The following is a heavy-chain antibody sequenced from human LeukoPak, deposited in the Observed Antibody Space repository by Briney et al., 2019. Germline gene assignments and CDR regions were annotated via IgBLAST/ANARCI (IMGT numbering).Heavy chain of an antibody. Sequence: PGGSLRLSCAASGFTFSSYAMHWVRQAPGKGLEWVANIKEDGSEKYYVDSVKGRFTMSRDNAKNSLYLQMNSLRADDTALYYCAKEYDLLTGRHFEYWGQGTLVTVSS. V-gene: IGHV3-7*03. D-gene: IGHD3-9*01. CDR3: AKEYDLLTGRHFEY. J-gene: IGHJ4*02. CDR1: GFTFSSYA. CDR2: IKEDGSEK.